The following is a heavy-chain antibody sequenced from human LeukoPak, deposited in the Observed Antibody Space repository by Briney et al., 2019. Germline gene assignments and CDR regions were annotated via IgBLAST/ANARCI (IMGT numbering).Heavy chain of an antibody. V-gene: IGHV3-23*01. J-gene: IGHJ4*02. CDR1: GFTFSSYA. CDR3: IPSGSYPTKDY. Sequence: PGRSLRLSCAASGFTFSSYAMTWVRQAPGKGLECVSAISGSGGSTYYADSVKGRFTISRDNSMNTLYLQMNSLRAEDTAVYYCIPSGSYPTKDYWGQGTLVTVSS. CDR2: ISGSGGST. D-gene: IGHD1-26*01.